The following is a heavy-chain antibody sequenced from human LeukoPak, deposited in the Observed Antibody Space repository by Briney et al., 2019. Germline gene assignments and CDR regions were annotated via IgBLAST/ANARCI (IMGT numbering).Heavy chain of an antibody. CDR3: ARRLVSSPVINPSNWLDP. CDR2: IDYSGST. CDR1: GGSIIDSRY. V-gene: IGHV4-59*11. Sequence: SETLSLTCIVSGGSIIDSRYWNWVRLSPGKGLEWIGHIDYSGSTIYNPSLKSRVAISVDTSKNHFSLKLPSVTASDTAVYYCARRLVSSPVINPSNWLDPWGQGILVTVSS. J-gene: IGHJ5*02. D-gene: IGHD2-21*01.